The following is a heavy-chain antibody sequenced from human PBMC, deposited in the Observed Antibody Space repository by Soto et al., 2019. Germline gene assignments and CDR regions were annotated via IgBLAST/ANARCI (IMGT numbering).Heavy chain of an antibody. V-gene: IGHV5-51*01. D-gene: IGHD3-16*01. J-gene: IGHJ4*02. CDR2: IYPGDSYT. Sequence: GESLKISCKGSGYTFSTYWIGWVRQMPGKGLEWVGVIYPGDSYTTYSPSFQGQVTISADTSLSTAYLQWTSLKASDTAIYYCARLGSDRGPTEDWGQGTLVTVSS. CDR1: GYTFSTYW. CDR3: ARLGSDRGPTED.